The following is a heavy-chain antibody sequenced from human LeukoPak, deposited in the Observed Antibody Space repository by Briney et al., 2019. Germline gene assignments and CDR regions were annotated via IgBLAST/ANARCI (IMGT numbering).Heavy chain of an antibody. Sequence: GESLKISCRGSGYSFTRYYIGRVRQMPGKGLEWMGIIYPGDSDTRYSTSFQGQVTISADKSISTAYLQWSSLKASDTAMYYCARYRYCSGGNCYGPDYWGQGTLVTVSS. J-gene: IGHJ4*02. D-gene: IGHD2-15*01. CDR1: GYSFTRYY. CDR2: IYPGDSDT. V-gene: IGHV5-51*01. CDR3: ARYRYCSGGNCYGPDY.